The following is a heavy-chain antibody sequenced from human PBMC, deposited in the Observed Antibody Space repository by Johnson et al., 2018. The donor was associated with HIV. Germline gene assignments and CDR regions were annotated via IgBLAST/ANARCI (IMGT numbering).Heavy chain of an antibody. Sequence: HVQLVESGGGVVQPGRSLRLSCAVSGFTFSSYAMHWVRQAPGEGLEWVAVISYDGSNKYYADSVKGRFTISRDNSKNTLYLQMNSLRAEDTAVYYCAKGGSAVAVAFDIWGQGTMVTVSS. CDR1: GFTFSSYA. V-gene: IGHV3-30-3*01. D-gene: IGHD6-19*01. J-gene: IGHJ3*02. CDR3: AKGGSAVAVAFDI. CDR2: ISYDGSNK.